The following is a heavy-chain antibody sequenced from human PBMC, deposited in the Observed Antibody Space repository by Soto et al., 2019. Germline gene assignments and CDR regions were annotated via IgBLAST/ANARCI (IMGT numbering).Heavy chain of an antibody. CDR2: ISYDGSNK. CDR3: AKDLGVAHYYGMDV. J-gene: IGHJ6*02. CDR1: VFTFSSYG. V-gene: IGHV3-30*18. Sequence: GGSLRLSCVSSVFTFSSYGIHWVRQAPGKGLEWVAVISYDGSNKYYADSVKGRFTISRDNSKNTLYLQMNSLRAEDTAVYYCAKDLGVAHYYGMDVWGQGTTVTVSS. D-gene: IGHD3-16*01.